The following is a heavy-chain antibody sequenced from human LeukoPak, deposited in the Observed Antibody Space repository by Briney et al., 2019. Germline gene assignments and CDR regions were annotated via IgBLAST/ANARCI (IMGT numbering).Heavy chain of an antibody. V-gene: IGHV1-18*01. CDR1: GYTFTSYG. CDR3: ARAIGTTGIGDYVWGSYRAGDY. CDR2: ISAYNGNT. Sequence: ASVKVSCKASGYTFTSYGIRWVRQAPGQGLEWMGWISAYNGNTNYAQKLQGRVTMTTDTSTSTAYMELRSLRSDDTAVYYCARAIGTTGIGDYVWGSYRAGDYWGQGTLVTVSS. D-gene: IGHD3-16*02. J-gene: IGHJ4*02.